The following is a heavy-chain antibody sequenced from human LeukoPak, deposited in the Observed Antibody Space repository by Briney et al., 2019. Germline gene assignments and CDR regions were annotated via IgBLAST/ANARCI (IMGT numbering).Heavy chain of an antibody. D-gene: IGHD3-10*01. Sequence: ASVKVSCKASGYTFTGYDINWVRQATGQGLEWMGWMNPNSGNTGYAQKFQGRVTMTRNTSISTAYMELSSLRSEDTAVYYCARSKALGGMVRGEGRGRRYYYYYMDVWGKGTTVTVSS. CDR3: ARSKALGGMVRGEGRGRRYYYYYMDV. J-gene: IGHJ6*03. CDR2: MNPNSGNT. V-gene: IGHV1-8*01. CDR1: GYTFTGYD.